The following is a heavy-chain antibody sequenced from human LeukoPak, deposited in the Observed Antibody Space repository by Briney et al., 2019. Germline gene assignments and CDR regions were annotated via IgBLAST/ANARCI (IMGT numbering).Heavy chain of an antibody. CDR1: GGSISSGDYY. D-gene: IGHD2-2*01. V-gene: IGHV4-30-4*08. Sequence: KTSETLSLTCTVSGGSISSGDYYWSWIRQPPGKGLEWIGYIYYSGSTYYNPSLKSRITISVDTSKNQFSPKLSSVTAADTAVYYCARDPIGVVVPAATPGFYDYWGQGTLVTVSS. CDR2: IYYSGST. J-gene: IGHJ4*02. CDR3: ARDPIGVVVPAATPGFYDY.